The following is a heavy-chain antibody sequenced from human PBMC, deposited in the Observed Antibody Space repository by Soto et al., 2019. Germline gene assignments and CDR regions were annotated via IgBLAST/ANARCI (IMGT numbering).Heavy chain of an antibody. J-gene: IGHJ4*02. CDR2: IDPSDSYT. V-gene: IGHV5-10-1*04. CDR3: AKDSLWLTKAPDY. Sequence: VESLMISFTGSGCSLTSYWISWVRQMPGKGLGWMGRIDPSDSYTNYSPSFQGRLTISRDNFKNTLYLQKNSLRAEDTAVYYCAKDSLWLTKAPDYWGQGTPVTVSS. D-gene: IGHD5-12*01. CDR1: GCSLTSYW.